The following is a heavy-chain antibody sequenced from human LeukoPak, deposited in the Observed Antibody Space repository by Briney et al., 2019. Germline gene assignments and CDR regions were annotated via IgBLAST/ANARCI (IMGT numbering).Heavy chain of an antibody. D-gene: IGHD3-9*01. J-gene: IGHJ4*02. Sequence: GGSLRLSCAASGFTFSSYSMNWVRQAPGKGLEWVSSISSSSSYIYYADSVKGRFTISRDNAKNSLYLQMNSLRAEDTAVYYCAKVNKGILTGYYDYWGQGTLVTVSS. CDR3: AKVNKGILTGYYDY. CDR2: ISSSSSYI. V-gene: IGHV3-21*01. CDR1: GFTFSSYS.